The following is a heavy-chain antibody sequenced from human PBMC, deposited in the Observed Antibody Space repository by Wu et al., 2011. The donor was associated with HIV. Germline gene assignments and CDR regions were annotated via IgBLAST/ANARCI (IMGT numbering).Heavy chain of an antibody. CDR1: GGTLRKYA. Sequence: QAQLVQSGAEVREPGSSVKVSCKASGGTLRKYAFSWVRQAPGQGLEWMGGIIPILGTVKYAQKFQGRVTITADKSTSTAYMELSSLRSEDTAIYYCARDLGGDEDYWGQGTLVTVSS. CDR2: IIPILGTV. V-gene: IGHV1-69*14. J-gene: IGHJ4*02. CDR3: ARDLGGDEDY. D-gene: IGHD2-21*01.